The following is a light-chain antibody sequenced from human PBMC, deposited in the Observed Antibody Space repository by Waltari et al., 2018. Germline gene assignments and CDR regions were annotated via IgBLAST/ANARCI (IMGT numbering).Light chain of an antibody. Sequence: VILTQSPATLSLSPGERATLSCRASQSVASYLAWYQQKPGQAPRLLIYGVSSRDTGIPDRFSGSGSGTEFTLTISSLEPEDFAVYYCQKYNRAPWTFGLGTKVEIK. CDR2: GVS. J-gene: IGKJ1*01. CDR3: QKYNRAPWT. CDR1: QSVASY. V-gene: IGKV3-20*01.